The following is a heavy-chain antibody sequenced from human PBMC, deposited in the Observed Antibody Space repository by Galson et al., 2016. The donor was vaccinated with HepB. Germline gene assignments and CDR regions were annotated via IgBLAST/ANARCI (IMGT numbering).Heavy chain of an antibody. Sequence: SLRLSCAASGFIFSDYGMHWVRQAPGKGLEWVAVVWHDGSNINYVDSVKGRFTISRDNFKYTLDLQMNSLRAEDTAVYYCAKETSNWGQYYFDYWGQGTLVSVSS. D-gene: IGHD3-16*01. CDR3: AKETSNWGQYYFDY. J-gene: IGHJ4*02. CDR1: GFIFSDYG. V-gene: IGHV3-33*06. CDR2: VWHDGSNI.